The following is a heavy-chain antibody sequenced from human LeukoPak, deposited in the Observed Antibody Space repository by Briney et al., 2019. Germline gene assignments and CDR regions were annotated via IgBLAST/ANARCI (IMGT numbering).Heavy chain of an antibody. V-gene: IGHV1-18*01. Sequence: ASVKVSCKSSGYTFTSYAVAWVRQAPGQDLEWMGWISAYNGKTDYAQKLQGRVTMTTDAATNTVYMELGSLTSDDTAVYYGARAFSSGWFPLDYWGQGTLVTVS. CDR3: ARAFSSGWFPLDY. J-gene: IGHJ4*02. CDR2: ISAYNGKT. D-gene: IGHD6-13*01. CDR1: GYTFTSYA.